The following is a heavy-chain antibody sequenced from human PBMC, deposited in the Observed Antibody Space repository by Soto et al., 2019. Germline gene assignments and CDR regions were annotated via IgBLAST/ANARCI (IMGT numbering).Heavy chain of an antibody. CDR3: ARDLRASSGWDYYFDY. Sequence: PSETLSLTCTVSGGSISSYYWSWIRQPAGKGLEWIGRIYTSGSTNYNPSLKSRVTMSVDTSKNQFSLKLSSVTAAGTAVYYCARDLRASSGWDYYFDYWGQGTLVTVSS. CDR1: GGSISSYY. D-gene: IGHD6-19*01. J-gene: IGHJ4*02. CDR2: IYTSGST. V-gene: IGHV4-4*07.